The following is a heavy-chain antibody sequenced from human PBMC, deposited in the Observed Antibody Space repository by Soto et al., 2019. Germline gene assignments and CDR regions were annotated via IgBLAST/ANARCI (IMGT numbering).Heavy chain of an antibody. CDR2: IYYSGST. D-gene: IGHD6-19*01. Sequence: SETLSLTCTVSGGSLSPHFWSWIRQPPGKGLEWIGYIYYSGSTNYNPSLKSRATLSVDTSKNQFSLDLSSVTAADTALYYCARGWSSDYYFDYWGQGALVTVSS. CDR3: ARGWSSDYYFDY. CDR1: GGSLSPHF. J-gene: IGHJ4*02. V-gene: IGHV4-59*11.